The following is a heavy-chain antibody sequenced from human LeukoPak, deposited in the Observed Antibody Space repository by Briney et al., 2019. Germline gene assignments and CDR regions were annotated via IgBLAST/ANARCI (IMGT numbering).Heavy chain of an antibody. Sequence: GGSLRLSCAASGFTFSSYSMNWVRQAPGKGLEWVSSITSSSSYIYYADSVKGRFTISRDNAKNSLYLQMNSLRAEDTAVYYGGRVSWGLMGDWFDPWGQGALVTVSS. D-gene: IGHD1-26*01. CDR3: GRVSWGLMGDWFDP. CDR1: GFTFSSYS. V-gene: IGHV3-21*01. CDR2: ITSSSSYI. J-gene: IGHJ5*02.